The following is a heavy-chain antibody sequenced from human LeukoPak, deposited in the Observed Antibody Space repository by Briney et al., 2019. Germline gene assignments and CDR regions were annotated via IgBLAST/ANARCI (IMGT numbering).Heavy chain of an antibody. Sequence: WIRQPPGKGLEWVSGISWNSGSIGYADSVKGRFTISRDNAKNSLYLQMNSLRAEDTALYYCAKDFLGAGYSSGWYGSWGQGTLVTVSS. CDR2: ISWNSGSI. V-gene: IGHV3-9*01. D-gene: IGHD6-19*01. J-gene: IGHJ5*02. CDR3: AKDFLGAGYSSGWYGS.